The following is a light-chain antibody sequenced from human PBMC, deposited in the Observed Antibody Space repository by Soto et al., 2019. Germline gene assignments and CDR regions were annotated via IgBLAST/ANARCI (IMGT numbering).Light chain of an antibody. J-gene: IGKJ3*01. CDR3: QQYDRYSLS. V-gene: IGKV1-5*03. CDR1: QSIRSW. Sequence: DIQMTQSPSTLSASVGDRVTITCRASQSIRSWLAWYQHKPGKAPKLLIYKASTLDSGVPSRFSGSGSGTDLTLTISSLQPDDFATYYCQQYDRYSLSFGPGTKVEIK. CDR2: KAS.